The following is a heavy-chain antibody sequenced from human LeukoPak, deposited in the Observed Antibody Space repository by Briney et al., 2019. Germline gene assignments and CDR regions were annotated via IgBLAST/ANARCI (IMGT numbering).Heavy chain of an antibody. CDR1: GFTFSSYA. V-gene: IGHV3-23*01. CDR3: AKEPAFQAVAGTRYFQH. J-gene: IGHJ1*01. CDR2: ISGSGGSI. Sequence: GGSLRLSCAASGFTFSSYAMSWVRQAPGKGLEWVSAISGSGGSIYYADSVKGRFTISRDNSKNTLYLQMNSLRAEDTAVYYCAKEPAFQAVAGTRYFQHWGQGTLVTVSS. D-gene: IGHD6-19*01.